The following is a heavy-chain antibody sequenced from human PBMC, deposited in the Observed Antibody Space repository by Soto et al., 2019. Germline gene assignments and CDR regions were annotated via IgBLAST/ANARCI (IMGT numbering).Heavy chain of an antibody. Sequence: ASVKVSCKASGYTFTSYGISWVRQAPGQGLEWMGWISAYNGNTNYAQKLQGRVTMTTDTSTSTAYMELRSLRSDDTAVYYCARRVVTIFGVDINWFDPWGQGTLVTVSS. CDR1: GYTFTSYG. V-gene: IGHV1-18*01. CDR3: ARRVVTIFGVDINWFDP. D-gene: IGHD3-3*01. CDR2: ISAYNGNT. J-gene: IGHJ5*02.